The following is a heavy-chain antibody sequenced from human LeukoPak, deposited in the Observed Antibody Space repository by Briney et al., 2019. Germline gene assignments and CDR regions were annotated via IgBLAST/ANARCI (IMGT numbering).Heavy chain of an antibody. CDR1: GFTFSSYW. Sequence: LGGSLRLSCAASGFTFSSYWMSWVRQAPGKGLEWVANIKQDGSEKYYVDSVKGRFTISRDNAKNSLYLQMNSLRAEDTAVYYCAVSGYSSSWLLYYYYYYMDVWGKGTTVTVSS. CDR2: IKQDGSEK. V-gene: IGHV3-7*01. CDR3: AVSGYSSSWLLYYYYYYMDV. D-gene: IGHD6-13*01. J-gene: IGHJ6*03.